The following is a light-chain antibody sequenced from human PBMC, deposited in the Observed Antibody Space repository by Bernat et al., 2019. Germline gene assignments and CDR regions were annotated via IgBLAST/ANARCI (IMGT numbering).Light chain of an antibody. V-gene: IGKV3-20*01. J-gene: IGKJ1*01. CDR1: QSVSSHY. Sequence: EIVLTQSPGTLSLSLGERATLSCRASQSVSSHYLAWYQHKPGQAPRLLIYGTSSRATGNPDRLSGSGSAKDFTLTISRLEPEDCTVFYCQKYGTSPWTFGQGTKVEIK. CDR3: QKYGTSPWT. CDR2: GTS.